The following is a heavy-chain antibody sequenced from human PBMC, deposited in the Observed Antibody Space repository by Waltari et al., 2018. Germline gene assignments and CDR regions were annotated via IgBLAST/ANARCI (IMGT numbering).Heavy chain of an antibody. CDR1: GYTFTSYD. D-gene: IGHD3-10*01. V-gene: IGHV1-8*01. CDR2: SNPTRGNT. CDR3: ARRGPHYYGSGSYQN. J-gene: IGHJ4*02. Sequence: QVQLVQSGAEVKNPGASVTVSCQASGYTFTSYDLNWLRQATGQGLAWMGWSNPTRGNTGYAQKVQGRCTMTRNTAISTAYMELSSRRSEDTAVYYCARRGPHYYGSGSYQNWGQGTLVTVSS.